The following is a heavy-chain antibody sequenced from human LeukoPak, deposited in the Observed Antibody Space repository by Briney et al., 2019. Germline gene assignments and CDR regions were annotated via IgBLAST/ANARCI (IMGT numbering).Heavy chain of an antibody. D-gene: IGHD6-13*01. J-gene: IGHJ3*02. V-gene: IGHV4-59*01. CDR2: IYYSGST. CDR3: ARVNFSWSSMAFDI. Sequence: SETLSLTCTVSGGSISSYYWSWIRQPPGKGLEWIGYIYYSGSTNYNPSLKSRVAISVDTSKNQFSLKLSSVTAADTAVYFCARVNFSWSSMAFDIWGQGTMVTVSS. CDR1: GGSISSYY.